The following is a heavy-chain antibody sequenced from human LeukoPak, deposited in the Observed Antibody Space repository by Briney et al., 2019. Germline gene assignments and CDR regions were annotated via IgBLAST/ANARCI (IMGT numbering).Heavy chain of an antibody. CDR1: GFTFSSYS. D-gene: IGHD6-13*01. Sequence: GRSLRLSCAASGFTFSSYSMNWVRQAPGKGLEWVSSISSSSSYIYYADSVKGRFTISRDNAKNSLYLQMNSLRAEDTAVYYCARGSAYSSSWNWFDPWGQGTLVTASS. J-gene: IGHJ5*02. CDR2: ISSSSSYI. CDR3: ARGSAYSSSWNWFDP. V-gene: IGHV3-21*01.